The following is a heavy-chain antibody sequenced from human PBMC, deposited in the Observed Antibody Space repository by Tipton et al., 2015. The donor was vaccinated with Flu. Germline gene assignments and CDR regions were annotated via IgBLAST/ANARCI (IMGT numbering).Heavy chain of an antibody. CDR1: GGSISSYY. CDR3: ASLQGSYSRYFYSMDV. D-gene: IGHD1-26*01. J-gene: IGHJ6*03. CDR2: VHHSGST. V-gene: IGHV4-59*01. Sequence: TLSLTCTVSGGSISSYYWSWIRQSPGEGLEWIGYVHHSGSTNYNPSLKSRVTMSVDTSKSQFSLRLTSVTAADTAVYFCASLQGSYSRYFYSMDVWGKGTTVTVSS.